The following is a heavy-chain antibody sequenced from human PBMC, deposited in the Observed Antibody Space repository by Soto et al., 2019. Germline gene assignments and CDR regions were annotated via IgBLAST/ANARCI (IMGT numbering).Heavy chain of an antibody. CDR1: GFTFSSYA. J-gene: IGHJ3*02. V-gene: IGHV3-23*01. D-gene: IGHD5-12*01. CDR3: AKDSGYDPVVVTEDDAFDI. Sequence: GGSLRLSCAASGFTFSSYAMSWVRQAPGKGLEWVSAISGSGGSTYYADSVKGRFTISRDNSKNTLYLQMNSLRAEDTAVYYCAKDSGYDPVVVTEDDAFDIWGQGTMVTVSS. CDR2: ISGSGGST.